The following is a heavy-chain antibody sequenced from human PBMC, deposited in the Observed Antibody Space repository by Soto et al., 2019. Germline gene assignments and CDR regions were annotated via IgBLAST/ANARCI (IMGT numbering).Heavy chain of an antibody. CDR1: GGSISSGGYY. CDR2: IYSTGST. D-gene: IGHD5-12*01. Sequence: QVQLQESGPGLVKASQTLSLTCTVSGGSISSGGYYWSWIRLLPGKCLEWIGYIYSTGSTYYNPSLRSRVTISVDTSKNQFSLRLSSVTAADTAVYYCARDRVYDGQYTFDYWGQGTLVTVSS. CDR3: ARDRVYDGQYTFDY. V-gene: IGHV4-31*03. J-gene: IGHJ4*02.